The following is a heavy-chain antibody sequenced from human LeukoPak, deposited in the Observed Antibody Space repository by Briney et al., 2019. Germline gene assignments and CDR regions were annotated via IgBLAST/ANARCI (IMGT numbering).Heavy chain of an antibody. Sequence: GGSLRLSCAASGFSFSGYSMNWVRQAPGKGLEWVSIISPTSSYIYYADSVKGRFTISRDNAKNSLYLQMNSLRAEDTAVYYCARGYDSSGYPYRGAFDIWGQGTMVTVSS. V-gene: IGHV3-21*01. J-gene: IGHJ3*02. D-gene: IGHD3-22*01. CDR1: GFSFSGYS. CDR2: ISPTSSYI. CDR3: ARGYDSSGYPYRGAFDI.